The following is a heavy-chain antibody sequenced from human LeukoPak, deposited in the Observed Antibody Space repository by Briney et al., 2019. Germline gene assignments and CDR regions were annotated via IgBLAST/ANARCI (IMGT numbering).Heavy chain of an antibody. D-gene: IGHD2-15*01. J-gene: IGHJ4*02. V-gene: IGHV4-34*09. CDR2: INHSGST. CDR1: GGSFSGYY. Sequence: SETLSLTCAVYGGSFSGYYWSWIRQPPGKGLEWIGEINHSGSTNYNPSLKSRVTISVDTSKNQFSLKLSSVTAADTAVYYCARDDSTKIDYWGQGTLVTVSS. CDR3: ARDDSTKIDY.